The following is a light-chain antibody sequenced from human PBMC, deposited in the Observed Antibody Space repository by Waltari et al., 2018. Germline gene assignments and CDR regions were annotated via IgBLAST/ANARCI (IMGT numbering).Light chain of an antibody. Sequence: SYELTQPHSVSVSPGQTASITCSGQELAHKYVCGYHPKPGQSPRVVIYQHSRRPSGIPERFSGSNSGNTATLTISGTQAMDEAHYYCQAWERDSSSATFGGGTKLTVL. CDR1: ELAHKY. J-gene: IGLJ2*01. V-gene: IGLV3-1*01. CDR3: QAWERDSSSAT. CDR2: QHS.